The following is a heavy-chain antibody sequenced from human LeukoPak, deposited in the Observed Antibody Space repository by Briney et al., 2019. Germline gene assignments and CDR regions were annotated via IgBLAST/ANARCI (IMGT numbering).Heavy chain of an antibody. V-gene: IGHV5-51*01. Sequence: GESLKISCKGSGYNFTTYWIGWVRQIPGKGLEWMGIIYPGDSDTIYGPSFQGQVTISADKSISTAYLQWSSLKASDSAIYYCARHGRSYGLFSWSDPWGQGTLVTVSS. D-gene: IGHD5-18*01. CDR1: GYNFTTYW. J-gene: IGHJ5*02. CDR2: IYPGDSDT. CDR3: ARHGRSYGLFSWSDP.